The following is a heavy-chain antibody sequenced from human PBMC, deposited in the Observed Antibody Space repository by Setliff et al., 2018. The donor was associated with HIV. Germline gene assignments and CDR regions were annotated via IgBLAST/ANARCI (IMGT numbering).Heavy chain of an antibody. Sequence: ASVKVSCKTSGYRFVTCGISWVRQAPGQGLEWMGWISAYNGDTNYAQKLQGRVTMTTDTSTSTAYMGLRSLRSDDTAVYYCARGPHSESYSADWNFDLWGRGTLV. CDR3: ARGPHSESYSADWNFDL. CDR2: ISAYNGDT. D-gene: IGHD1-26*01. CDR1: GYRFVTCG. J-gene: IGHJ2*01. V-gene: IGHV1-18*01.